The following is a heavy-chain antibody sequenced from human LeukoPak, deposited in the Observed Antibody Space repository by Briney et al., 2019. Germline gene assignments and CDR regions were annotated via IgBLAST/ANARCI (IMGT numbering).Heavy chain of an antibody. CDR2: IYHSGST. CDR3: ARGDDYGDDYYYGMDV. D-gene: IGHD4-17*01. Sequence: SETLSLTCAVSGGSISSGGYSWSWIRQPPGKGLEWIGYIYHSGSTYYNPSLKSRVTISVDRSKNQFSLKLSSVTAADTAVYYCARGDDYGDDYYYGMDVWGQGTTVTVSS. V-gene: IGHV4-30-2*01. J-gene: IGHJ6*02. CDR1: GGSISSGGYS.